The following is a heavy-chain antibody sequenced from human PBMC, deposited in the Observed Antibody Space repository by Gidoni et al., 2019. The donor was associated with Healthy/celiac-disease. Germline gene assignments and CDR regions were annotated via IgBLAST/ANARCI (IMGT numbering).Heavy chain of an antibody. CDR2: ISSSSSYI. CDR1: GFTFSSYS. J-gene: IGHJ4*02. D-gene: IGHD5-18*01. CDR3: ARVPVDTAMVTVY. V-gene: IGHV3-21*01. Sequence: EVQLVESGGGLVKPGGSLRLSCAASGFTFSSYSMNWVRQAPGKGLEWVSSISSSSSYIYYADSVKGRFTISRDNAKNSLYLQMNSLRAEDTAVYYCARVPVDTAMVTVYWGQGTLVTVSS.